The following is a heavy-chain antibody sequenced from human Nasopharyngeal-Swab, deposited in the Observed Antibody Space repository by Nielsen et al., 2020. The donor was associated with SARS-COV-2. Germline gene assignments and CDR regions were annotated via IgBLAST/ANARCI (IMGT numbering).Heavy chain of an antibody. Sequence: SETLSLTCTVSGGSISSSSYYWGWIRQPPGKGLEWIGSIYYSGGTYYNPSLKSRVTISVDTSKNQFSLKLSSVTAADTAVYYCARGSTRITIFGVVIPYFDYWGQGTLVTVSS. CDR1: GGSISSSSYY. CDR3: ARGSTRITIFGVVIPYFDY. J-gene: IGHJ4*02. V-gene: IGHV4-39*07. CDR2: IYYSGGT. D-gene: IGHD3-3*01.